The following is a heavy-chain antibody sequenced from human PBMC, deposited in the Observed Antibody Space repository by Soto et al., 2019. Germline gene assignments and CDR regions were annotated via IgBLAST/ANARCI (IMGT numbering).Heavy chain of an antibody. V-gene: IGHV4-31*03. CDR3: ARGGIAAAAPPDY. CDR2: IYYSGST. Sequence: QVQLQESGPGLVKPSQTLSLTCTVSGGSISSGGYYWSWIRQHPGKGLEWIGYIYYSGSTYYNPSLKSRFTISVDTSKNQFSLKLSSVPAADTAVYYCARGGIAAAAPPDYWGQGTLVTVSS. D-gene: IGHD6-13*01. CDR1: GGSISSGGYY. J-gene: IGHJ4*02.